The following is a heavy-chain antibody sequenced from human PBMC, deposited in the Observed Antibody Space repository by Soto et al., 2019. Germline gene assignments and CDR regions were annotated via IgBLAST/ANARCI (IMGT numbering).Heavy chain of an antibody. Sequence: SETLSLTCAVSGDSITSTHWWSWVRQPPGKGLELIGEIYHSGGINYSPSLKSRAVISADRSKNEFSLSLNSVTAADTAVYYCTTSQMGEYFDNWGQGTLVTVSS. D-gene: IGHD1-26*01. CDR2: IYHSGGI. J-gene: IGHJ4*02. CDR1: GDSITSTHW. CDR3: TTSQMGEYFDN. V-gene: IGHV4-4*02.